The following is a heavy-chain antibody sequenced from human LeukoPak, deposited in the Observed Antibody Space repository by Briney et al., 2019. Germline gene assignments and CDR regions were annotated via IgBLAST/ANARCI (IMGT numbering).Heavy chain of an antibody. D-gene: IGHD6-19*01. Sequence: GGSLRLSCVASGFSFSAYIMHWVRQAPGKGLEYVSAIRSDGSSTFYPNSVKGRFTISRDNSKSALYLQMGSLRAEDTAVYYCTRRYGGHSGWAGYHDSWGQGTLVTVSS. CDR2: IRSDGSST. CDR1: GFSFSAYI. V-gene: IGHV3-64*01. CDR3: TRRYGGHSGWAGYHDS. J-gene: IGHJ4*02.